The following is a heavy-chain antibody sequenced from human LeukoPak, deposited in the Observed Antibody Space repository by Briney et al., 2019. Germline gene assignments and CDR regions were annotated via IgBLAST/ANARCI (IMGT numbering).Heavy chain of an antibody. CDR2: IYYSGST. Sequence: PSETLSLTCTVSGGSISSYYWGWIRQPPGKGLEWIGSIYYSGSTYYNPSLKSRVTISVDTSKNQFSLKLSSVTAADTAVYYCARPQYYYDSSGYYYDWFDPWGQGTLVTVSS. CDR1: GGSISSYY. D-gene: IGHD3-22*01. J-gene: IGHJ5*02. V-gene: IGHV4-39*07. CDR3: ARPQYYYDSSGYYYDWFDP.